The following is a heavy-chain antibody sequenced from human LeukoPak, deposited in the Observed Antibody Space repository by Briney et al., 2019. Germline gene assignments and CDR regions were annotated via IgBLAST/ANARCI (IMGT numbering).Heavy chain of an antibody. J-gene: IGHJ6*03. CDR3: AKDLGDTMVRGVIISYYYYYMDV. V-gene: IGHV3-23*01. Sequence: GESLKISCAASGFTFSSYAMSWVRQAPGKGLEWVSAISGSGGSTYYADSVKGRFTISRDNSKNTLYPQMNSLRAEDTAVYYCAKDLGDTMVRGVIISYYYYYMDVWGKGTTVTVSS. CDR1: GFTFSSYA. D-gene: IGHD3-10*01. CDR2: ISGSGGST.